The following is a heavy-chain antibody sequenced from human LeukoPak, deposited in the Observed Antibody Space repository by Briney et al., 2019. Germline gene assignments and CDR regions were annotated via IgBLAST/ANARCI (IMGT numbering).Heavy chain of an antibody. CDR1: GFTFSSYE. J-gene: IGHJ4*02. Sequence: GGSLRLSCAASGFTFSSYEFNWVRQAPGKGLEWVSYISTSGSTIYYADSVKGRFAFSRDNARKSVYLQMNSLRAEDTVVYYCASTNWHYVYWGQGTLVTVSS. CDR2: ISTSGSTI. V-gene: IGHV3-48*03. D-gene: IGHD1-7*01. CDR3: ASTNWHYVY.